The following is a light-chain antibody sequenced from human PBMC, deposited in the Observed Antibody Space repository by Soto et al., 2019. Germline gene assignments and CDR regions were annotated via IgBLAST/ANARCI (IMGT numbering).Light chain of an antibody. Sequence: EIVLTQSPATLSLSPGERATLSCRASQSVSSYLAWYQQKPGQAPRLLIYDASNRDTGIPDRVSGSGSGTDFTLTISSLEPEDFAVYYCQQRSNWPLTFGGGTKVDIK. J-gene: IGKJ4*01. CDR1: QSVSSY. CDR2: DAS. V-gene: IGKV3-11*01. CDR3: QQRSNWPLT.